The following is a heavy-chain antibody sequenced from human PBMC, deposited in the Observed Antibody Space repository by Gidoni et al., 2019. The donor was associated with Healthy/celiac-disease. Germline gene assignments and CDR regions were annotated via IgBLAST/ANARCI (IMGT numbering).Heavy chain of an antibody. J-gene: IGHJ4*02. Sequence: EVQLVESGGGLVQPGGSLRLSCAASGFTFSSYEMNWVRQAPGKGLEWVSYIRSSGSTIYYADSVKGRFTISRDNAKNSLYLQMNSLRAEDTAVYYCARDGEPSPFDYWGQGTLVTVSS. V-gene: IGHV3-48*03. CDR3: ARDGEPSPFDY. CDR2: IRSSGSTI. CDR1: GFTFSSYE. D-gene: IGHD4-17*01.